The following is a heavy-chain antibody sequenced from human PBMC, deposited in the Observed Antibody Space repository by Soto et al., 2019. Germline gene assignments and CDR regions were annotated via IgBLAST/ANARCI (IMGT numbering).Heavy chain of an antibody. CDR2: INPSGGSA. J-gene: IGHJ4*02. V-gene: IGHV1-46*01. CDR1: GYSFTSYY. CDR3: ERRGYDSGWSLDY. Sequence: VKLVQSGAEVREPGASVKVHCKPSGYSFTSYYINWVRQAPGQVLEWMGIINPSGGSANYAEECQGRVTMTVDTSTSSVYIELSSLTSDETAVYYCERRGYDSGWSLDYWGQGTLVTVSS. D-gene: IGHD6-19*01.